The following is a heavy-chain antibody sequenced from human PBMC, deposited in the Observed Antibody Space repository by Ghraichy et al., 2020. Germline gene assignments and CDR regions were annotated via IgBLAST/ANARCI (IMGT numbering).Heavy chain of an antibody. D-gene: IGHD1-26*01. Sequence: SETLSLTCTVSGGSISSYYWSWIRQPPGKGLEWIGYIYYSGSTNYNPSLKSRVTISVDTSKNQFSLKLSSVTAADTAVYYCARGVRGSYRYFDYWGQGTLVTVSS. CDR1: GGSISSYY. V-gene: IGHV4-59*01. J-gene: IGHJ4*02. CDR2: IYYSGST. CDR3: ARGVRGSYRYFDY.